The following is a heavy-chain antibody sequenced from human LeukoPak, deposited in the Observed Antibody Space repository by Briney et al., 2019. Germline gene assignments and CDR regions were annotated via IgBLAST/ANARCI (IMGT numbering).Heavy chain of an antibody. CDR1: GGTFSIYA. D-gene: IGHD5-18*01. Sequence: ASVKVSCKASGGTFSIYAISWVRQAPGQGLEWMGWISAYNGNTNYVQKFQGRVTMTTDISTSTAYMELRSLRSDDTAVFYCVRDLGVDTSMIFFDYWGQGTRVTVSS. V-gene: IGHV1-18*01. CDR3: VRDLGVDTSMIFFDY. J-gene: IGHJ4*02. CDR2: ISAYNGNT.